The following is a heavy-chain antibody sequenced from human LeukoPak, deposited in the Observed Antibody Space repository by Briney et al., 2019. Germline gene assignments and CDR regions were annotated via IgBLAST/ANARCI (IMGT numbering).Heavy chain of an antibody. D-gene: IGHD1-26*01. CDR3: ARGNTGIVGASPLGDY. Sequence: GGSLRLSCAASGFTFDDCGMSWVRQAPGKGLEWVSGINWNGGSTGYADSVKGRFTISRDNAKNSLYLQMNSLRAEDTALYYCARGNTGIVGASPLGDYWGQGTLVTVSS. CDR2: INWNGGST. V-gene: IGHV3-20*04. CDR1: GFTFDDCG. J-gene: IGHJ4*02.